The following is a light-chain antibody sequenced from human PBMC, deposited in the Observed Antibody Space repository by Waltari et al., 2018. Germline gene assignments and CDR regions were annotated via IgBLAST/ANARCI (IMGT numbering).Light chain of an antibody. CDR2: KAS. CDR3: QEYNSSPSWT. CDR1: QNIGSW. V-gene: IGKV1-5*03. J-gene: IGKJ1*01. Sequence: DIQMTHSPSTLSASVGDRVTIACRASQNIGSWLAWYQQRPGKAPKLLIYKASSLDSGVPSRFSGSGSGTEFTLTISSLQPDDFATYYCQEYNSSPSWTFGQGTKVEIK.